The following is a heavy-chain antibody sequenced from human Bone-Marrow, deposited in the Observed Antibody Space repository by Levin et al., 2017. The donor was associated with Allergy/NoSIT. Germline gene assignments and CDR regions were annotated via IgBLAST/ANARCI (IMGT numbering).Heavy chain of an antibody. CDR2: IIPIFGTA. D-gene: IGHD1-14*01. V-gene: IGHV1-69*13. Sequence: AASVKVSCKASGGTFSSYAISWVRQAPGQGLEWMGGIIPIFGTANYAQKFQGRVTITADESTSTAYMELSSLRSEDTAVYYCARARSGPDYYYYYMDVWGKGTTVTVSS. CDR3: ARARSGPDYYYYYMDV. CDR1: GGTFSSYA. J-gene: IGHJ6*03.